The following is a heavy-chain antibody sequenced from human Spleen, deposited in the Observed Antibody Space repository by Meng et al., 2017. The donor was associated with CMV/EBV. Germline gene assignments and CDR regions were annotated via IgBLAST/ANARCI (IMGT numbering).Heavy chain of an antibody. D-gene: IGHD3-3*01. CDR1: RYTFTSYY. V-gene: IGHV1-46*01. CDR2: FIPTDNST. J-gene: IGHJ4*02. Sequence: ASVKVSCKASRYTFTSYYMHWVRQAPGQGLEWVGIFIPTDNSTSSAQKFQGRVTMTRDTSTSTVYMELSSLRAEGTAVYYCARDYSGFWSGGYDYWGQGTLVTVSS. CDR3: ARDYSGFWSGGYDY.